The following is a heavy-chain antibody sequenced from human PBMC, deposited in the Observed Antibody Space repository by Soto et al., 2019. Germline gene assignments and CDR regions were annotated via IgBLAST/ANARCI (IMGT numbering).Heavy chain of an antibody. Sequence: SVKVSCKASGGTFSSYAISWVRQAPGRGLEWMGEIIPIFGTANYAQKFQGRVTITADESTSTAYMELSSLRSEDTAVYYCARGVPEYQLLYGWFDPWGQGTLVTVSS. D-gene: IGHD2-2*02. CDR1: GGTFSSYA. CDR3: ARGVPEYQLLYGWFDP. V-gene: IGHV1-69*13. J-gene: IGHJ5*02. CDR2: IIPIFGTA.